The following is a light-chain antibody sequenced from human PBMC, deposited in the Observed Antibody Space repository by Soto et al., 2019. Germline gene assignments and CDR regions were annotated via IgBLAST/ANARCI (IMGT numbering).Light chain of an antibody. CDR3: QSYDSSLSAWV. V-gene: IGLV1-40*01. J-gene: IGLJ3*02. CDR2: SNN. CDR1: NSNIGAGYD. Sequence: QSVLAQPHSISGAPGQRVTIYCTGSNSNIGAGYDVHWYQQLPGTVPKLLIYSNNNRPSGVPDRFSGSKSGASASLAITGLQAEDETVYYCQSYDSSLSAWVFGGGTKLTVL.